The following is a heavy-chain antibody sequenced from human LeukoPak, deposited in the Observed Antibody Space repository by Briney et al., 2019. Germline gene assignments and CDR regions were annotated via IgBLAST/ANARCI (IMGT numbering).Heavy chain of an antibody. Sequence: GGSLRLSCAASGFTFGSYAMSWVRQAPGKGLEWVSAISGSGGSTYYADSVKGRFTISRDNSKNTLYLQMNSLRAEDTAVYYCAKDRELYTMIDYFDYWGQGTLVTVSS. CDR3: AKDRELYTMIDYFDY. J-gene: IGHJ4*02. V-gene: IGHV3-23*01. D-gene: IGHD3-22*01. CDR2: ISGSGGST. CDR1: GFTFGSYA.